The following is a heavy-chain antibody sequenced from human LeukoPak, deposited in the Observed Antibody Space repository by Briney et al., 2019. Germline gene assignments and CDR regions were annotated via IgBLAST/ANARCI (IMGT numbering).Heavy chain of an antibody. CDR2: INHGGST. Sequence: SETLSLTCAVYGGSFSGYYWSWIRQPPGKGLEWIGEINHGGSTHYNPSLKSRVTISLDTSKNQFSLKLSSVTAADTAVYYCARGSNYYDRSGYYSPYYFDYWGQGTLVTVSS. CDR3: ARGSNYYDRSGYYSPYYFDY. V-gene: IGHV4-34*01. CDR1: GGSFSGYY. J-gene: IGHJ4*02. D-gene: IGHD3-22*01.